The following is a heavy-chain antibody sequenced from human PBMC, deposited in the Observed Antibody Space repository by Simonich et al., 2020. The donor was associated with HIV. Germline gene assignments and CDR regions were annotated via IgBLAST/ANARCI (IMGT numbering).Heavy chain of an antibody. CDR1: GYTFTNYD. D-gene: IGHD3-22*01. CDR3: ARDYYYYDSSGYFLFDY. CDR2: MNPNDGNT. Sequence: QVQLVQSGAEVKKPGASVKVSCKASGYTFTNYDINWVRQATGQGLKWKRWMNPNDGNTGYAQKFQGRVTITRNTSISTAYMELSSLRSEDTAVYYCARDYYYYDSSGYFLFDYWGQGTLVTVSS. J-gene: IGHJ4*02. V-gene: IGHV1-8*03.